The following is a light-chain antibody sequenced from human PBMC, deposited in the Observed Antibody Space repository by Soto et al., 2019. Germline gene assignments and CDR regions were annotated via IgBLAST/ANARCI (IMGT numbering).Light chain of an antibody. CDR1: QGFSNS. J-gene: IGKJ4*01. CDR2: GAS. CDR3: QKCDSAPLT. V-gene: IGKV1-27*01. Sequence: DIQMTQSPSSLTASIGDRVTISCRASQGFSNSLAWYQQKPGKVPTLLIYGASILQSGVPSRFSGSGSGTEFTLTISCLQPEDVATYFCQKCDSAPLTFGGGTKVEIK.